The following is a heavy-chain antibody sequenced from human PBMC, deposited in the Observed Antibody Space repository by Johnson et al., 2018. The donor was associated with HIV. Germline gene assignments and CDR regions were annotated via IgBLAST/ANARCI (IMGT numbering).Heavy chain of an antibody. Sequence: QVQLVESGGGVVQPGRSLRLSCAASGFTFSSYGMHWVRQAPGKGLEWVAVISYDGSNKYYADSVKGRFTISRDNSKNTLYLQMNSLKAEDTAVYYCTTGPVGATKGGGAFDIWGQGTMVTVSS. D-gene: IGHD1-26*01. J-gene: IGHJ3*02. CDR1: GFTFSSYG. V-gene: IGHV3-30*03. CDR3: TTGPVGATKGGGAFDI. CDR2: ISYDGSNK.